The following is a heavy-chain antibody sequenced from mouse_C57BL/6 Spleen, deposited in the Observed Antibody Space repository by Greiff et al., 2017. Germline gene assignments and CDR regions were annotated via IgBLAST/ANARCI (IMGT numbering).Heavy chain of an antibody. CDR2: ISYDGSN. CDR3: AREDGSSSDY. Sequence: EVKLEESGPGLVKPSQSLSLTCSVTGYSITSGYYWNWIRQFPGNKLEWMGYISYDGSNNYNPSLKNRISITRDTSKNQFILKLNSVTTEDTATYYCAREDGSSSDYWGQGTTLTVSS. J-gene: IGHJ2*01. V-gene: IGHV3-6*01. D-gene: IGHD1-1*01. CDR1: GYSITSGYY.